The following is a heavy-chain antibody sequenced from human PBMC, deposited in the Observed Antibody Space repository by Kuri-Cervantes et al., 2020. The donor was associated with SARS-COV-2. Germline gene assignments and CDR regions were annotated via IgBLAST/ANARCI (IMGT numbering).Heavy chain of an antibody. V-gene: IGHV3-23*01. CDR1: GFTFSSYA. J-gene: IGHJ4*02. D-gene: IGHD2-15*01. CDR2: ISGSGGST. CDR3: AKDPSVVVTLFDY. Sequence: GGSLRLSCAASGFTFSSYAMSWVRQAPGKGLEWVSAISGSGGSTYYADSVKGRFTISSDNSKNTLYLQMNSLRAEDTAVYYCAKDPSVVVTLFDYWGQGTLVTVSS.